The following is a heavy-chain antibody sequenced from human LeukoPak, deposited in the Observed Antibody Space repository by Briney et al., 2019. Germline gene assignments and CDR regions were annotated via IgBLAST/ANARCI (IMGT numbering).Heavy chain of an antibody. J-gene: IGHJ4*02. CDR3: ARQDSPGIAVAGPFDY. D-gene: IGHD6-19*01. Sequence: SETLSLTCTVSGGSISSYYWSWIRQPPGKGLEWIEYIYYSGSTNYNPSLKSRVTISVDTSKNQFSLKLSSVTAADTAVYYCARQDSPGIAVAGPFDYWGQGTLVTVSS. V-gene: IGHV4-59*08. CDR2: IYYSGST. CDR1: GGSISSYY.